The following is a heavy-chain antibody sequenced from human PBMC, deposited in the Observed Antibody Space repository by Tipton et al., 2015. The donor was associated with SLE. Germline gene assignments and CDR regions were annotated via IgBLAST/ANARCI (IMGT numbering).Heavy chain of an antibody. CDR3: AKSYYDSSGANWFDP. V-gene: IGHV4-59*08. CDR2: IYYSGST. J-gene: IGHJ5*02. Sequence: TLSLTCAVSGGSISSHYWSWIRQPPGKGLEWIGYIYYSGSTNYNPSLKSRVTISVDTSKNQFSLKLSSVTAADTAVYYCAKSYYDSSGANWFDPWGQGTLVTVSS. CDR1: GGSISSHY. D-gene: IGHD3-22*01.